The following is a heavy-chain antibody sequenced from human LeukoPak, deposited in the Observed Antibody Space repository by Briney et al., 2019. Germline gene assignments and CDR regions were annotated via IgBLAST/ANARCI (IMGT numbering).Heavy chain of an antibody. V-gene: IGHV3-23*01. CDR1: GFTFSSYA. Sequence: GGSLRLSCAASGFTFSSYAMSWVRQAPGKGLEWVSAISGSGGSTYYTDSVKGRFTISRDNSKNTLCLQMNSLRAEDTAVYYCARLLDSSSWYNYFDYWGQGTLVTVSS. CDR2: ISGSGGST. CDR3: ARLLDSSSWYNYFDY. D-gene: IGHD6-13*01. J-gene: IGHJ4*02.